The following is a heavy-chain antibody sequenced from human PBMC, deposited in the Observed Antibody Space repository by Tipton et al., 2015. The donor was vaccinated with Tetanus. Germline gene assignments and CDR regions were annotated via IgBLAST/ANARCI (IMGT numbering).Heavy chain of an antibody. CDR1: GFTFSSYT. Sequence: SLRLSCAASGFTFSSYTMHWVRQAPGKGLEWVAVIASDGRTIYYADSVKGRVTISRDDSNNMLFLEMSSLRAEDTAVFYCARSPPITGTTHYSFGIWGQGTMVTVSS. J-gene: IGHJ3*02. CDR2: IASDGRTI. CDR3: ARSPPITGTTHYSFGI. V-gene: IGHV3-30*04. D-gene: IGHD1-20*01.